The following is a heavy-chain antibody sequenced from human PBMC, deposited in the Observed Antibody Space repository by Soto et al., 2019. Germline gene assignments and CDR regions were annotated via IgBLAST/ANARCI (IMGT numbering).Heavy chain of an antibody. Sequence: SETRSLTCAGSGGSIRSGGYSWSWIRQPLGKGLEWIGYIYHSGSTYYNPSLKSRVTISVDRSKNQFSLKLSSVTAADTAVYYCASYYDSSGYSRNDPRGFDPWGQGTLVTVS. J-gene: IGHJ5*02. D-gene: IGHD3-22*01. V-gene: IGHV4-30-2*01. CDR2: IYHSGST. CDR1: GGSIRSGGYS. CDR3: ASYYDSSGYSRNDPRGFDP.